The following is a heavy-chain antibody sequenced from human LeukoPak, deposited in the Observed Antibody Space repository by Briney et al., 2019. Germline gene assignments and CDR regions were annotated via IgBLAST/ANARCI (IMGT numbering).Heavy chain of an antibody. Sequence: SETLSLTCTVSGDSISGSTYYWSWIRQPPGKGLEWIGYIYYSGSTNYNPSLKSRVTISVDTSKNQFSLKLSSVTAADTAVYYCARADIVVVPAAIRYYYYMDVWGKGTTVTVSS. CDR1: GDSISGSTYY. V-gene: IGHV4-61*01. J-gene: IGHJ6*03. CDR2: IYYSGST. D-gene: IGHD2-2*02. CDR3: ARADIVVVPAAIRYYYYMDV.